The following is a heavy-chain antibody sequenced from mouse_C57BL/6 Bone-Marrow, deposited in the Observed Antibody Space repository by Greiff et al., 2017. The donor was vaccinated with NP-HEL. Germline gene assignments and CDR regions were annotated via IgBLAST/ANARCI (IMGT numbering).Heavy chain of an antibody. CDR3: ALKIYDYDVGGFDY. Sequence: QVTLNVSGPGILQPSQSLSLTCSFSGFSLSTSGMGVSWIRQPSGKGLEWLAHIYWVDDKRSNPFLKSRLTISKGTSRNQVFLKIASVDTADTATYYSALKIYDYDVGGFDYWGQGTTLTVSS. CDR1: GFSLSTSGMG. CDR2: IYWVDDK. J-gene: IGHJ2*01. V-gene: IGHV8-12*01. D-gene: IGHD2-4*01.